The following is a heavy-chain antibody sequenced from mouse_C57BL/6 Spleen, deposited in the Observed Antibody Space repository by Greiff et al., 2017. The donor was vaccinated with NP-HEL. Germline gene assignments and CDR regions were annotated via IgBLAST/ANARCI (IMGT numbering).Heavy chain of an antibody. CDR1: GYTFTSYW. J-gene: IGHJ2*01. D-gene: IGHD4-1*01. V-gene: IGHV1-52*01. CDR3: ARGRKTGTLGY. CDR2: IDPSDSET. Sequence: QVQLQQPGAELVRPGSSVKLSCKASGYTFTSYWMHWVKQRPIQGLEWIGNIDPSDSETHYNQKFKDKATLTVDKSSSTAYMQLSSLTSEDSAVYYCARGRKTGTLGYWGQGTTLTVSS.